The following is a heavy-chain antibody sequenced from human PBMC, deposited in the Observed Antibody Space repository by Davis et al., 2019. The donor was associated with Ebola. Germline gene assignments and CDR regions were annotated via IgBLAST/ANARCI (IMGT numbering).Heavy chain of an antibody. V-gene: IGHV1-46*01. CDR3: ARWFRGSRVYYGMDV. J-gene: IGHJ6*02. Sequence: ASVKVSCKASGYTFTSYYMHWVRQAPGQGLEWMGIINPSGGSTSYAQKFQGRVTMTRDTSTSTVYMELSSLRSEDTAVYYCARWFRGSRVYYGMDVWGQGTTVTVSS. CDR1: GYTFTSYY. CDR2: INPSGGST. D-gene: IGHD3-10*01.